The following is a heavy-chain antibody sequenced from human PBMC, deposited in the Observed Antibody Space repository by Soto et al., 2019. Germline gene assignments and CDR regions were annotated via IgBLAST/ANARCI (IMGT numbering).Heavy chain of an antibody. J-gene: IGHJ6*02. Sequence: PGEFLKISCKGSGYSFTSYWIGWVRQMPGKGLEWMGIIYPGDSDTRYSPSFQGQVTISADKSISTAYLQWSSLKASDTAMYYCARAGIAARRGFYYYGMDVWGQGTTVTVSS. CDR3: ARAGIAARRGFYYYGMDV. V-gene: IGHV5-51*01. D-gene: IGHD6-6*01. CDR1: GYSFTSYW. CDR2: IYPGDSDT.